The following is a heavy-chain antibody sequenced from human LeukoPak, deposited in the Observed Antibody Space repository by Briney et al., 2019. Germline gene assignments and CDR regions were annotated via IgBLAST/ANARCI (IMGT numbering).Heavy chain of an antibody. CDR3: ARGPLVTMIVNYYGMDV. D-gene: IGHD3-22*01. CDR2: ISSSSSYI. Sequence: GGSLRLSCAASGFTFSSYSMNWVRQAPGKGLEWVSSISSSSSYIYYADSVKGRFTISRDNAKNSLYLQMNSLRAEDTAVYYCARGPLVTMIVNYYGMDVWGQGTTVTVSS. CDR1: GFTFSSYS. V-gene: IGHV3-21*01. J-gene: IGHJ6*02.